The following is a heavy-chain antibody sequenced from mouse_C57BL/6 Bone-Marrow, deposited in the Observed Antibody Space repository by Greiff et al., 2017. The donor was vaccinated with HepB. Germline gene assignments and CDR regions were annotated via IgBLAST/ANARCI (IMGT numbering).Heavy chain of an antibody. D-gene: IGHD2-3*01. CDR2: INPNNGGT. V-gene: IGHV1-18*01. Sequence: EVQLQQSGPELVKPGASVKIPCKASGYTFTDYNMDWVKQSHGKSLEWIGDINPNNGGTIYNQKFKGKATLTVDKSSSTAYMELRSLTSEDTAVYYCARSLYDGYLSYYAMDYWGQGTSVTVS. CDR3: ARSLYDGYLSYYAMDY. J-gene: IGHJ4*01. CDR1: GYTFTDYN.